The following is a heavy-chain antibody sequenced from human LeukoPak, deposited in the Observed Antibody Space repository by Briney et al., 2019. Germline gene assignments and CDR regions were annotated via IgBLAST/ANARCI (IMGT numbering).Heavy chain of an antibody. CDR3: ASQIVGIVATIGSGFDY. J-gene: IGHJ4*02. CDR2: ISYDGSNK. Sequence: GGSLRLSCAASGFTFSSYAMSWVRQAPGKGLEWVAVISYDGSNKYYADSVKGRFTISRDNSKNTLYLQMNSLRAEDTAVYYCASQIVGIVATIGSGFDYWGQGTLVTVSS. V-gene: IGHV3-30*03. CDR1: GFTFSSYA. D-gene: IGHD5-12*01.